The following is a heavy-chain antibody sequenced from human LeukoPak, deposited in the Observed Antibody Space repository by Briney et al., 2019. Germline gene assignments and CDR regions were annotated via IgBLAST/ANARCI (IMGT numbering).Heavy chain of an antibody. D-gene: IGHD3-22*01. CDR3: AKHYYDTSGSFYCFDS. CDR2: ISVSGGST. J-gene: IGHJ4*02. CDR1: GFTFSSYG. Sequence: GGSLRLSCAASGFTFSSYGMSWVRQAPGKGLEWVSDISVSGGSTHYADSVKGRFTMSRDNSKTTLYLQMNSLRPEDTAVYYCAKHYYDTSGSFYCFDSWGQGTLVTVSS. V-gene: IGHV3-23*01.